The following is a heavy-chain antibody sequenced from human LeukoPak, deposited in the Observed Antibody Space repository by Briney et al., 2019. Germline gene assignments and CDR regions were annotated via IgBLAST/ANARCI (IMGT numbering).Heavy chain of an antibody. CDR2: ISYDGSNK. J-gene: IGHJ6*04. D-gene: IGHD3-10*01. V-gene: IGHV3-30*04. CDR3: ARGRDYYGSGNYQGMDV. Sequence: GGSLRLSCAASGFTFSSYAMHWVRQAPGKGLEWVVLISYDGSNKYYEDSVKGRFTISRDNYKNTLYLQMNSLRAEDTAVYYCARGRDYYGSGNYQGMDVWGKGTTVTVSS. CDR1: GFTFSSYA.